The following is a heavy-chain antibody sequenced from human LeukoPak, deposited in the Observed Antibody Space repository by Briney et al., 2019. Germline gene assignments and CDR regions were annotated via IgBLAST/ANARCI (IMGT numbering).Heavy chain of an antibody. V-gene: IGHV4-39*01. CDR1: GGSISSSSYY. CDR2: IYYSGST. J-gene: IGHJ4*02. D-gene: IGHD6-19*01. Sequence: NPSETLSLTCTVSGGSISSSSYYWGWIRQPPGKGLEWIGSIYYSGSTYYNPSLKSRVTIPVDTSKNQFSLKLSSVTAADTAVYYCARQGITVAGTGFDYWGQGTLVTVSS. CDR3: ARQGITVAGTGFDY.